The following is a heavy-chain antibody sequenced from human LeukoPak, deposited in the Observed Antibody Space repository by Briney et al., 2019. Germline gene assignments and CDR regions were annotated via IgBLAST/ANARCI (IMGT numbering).Heavy chain of an antibody. J-gene: IGHJ6*03. CDR2: ISAYNGNT. Sequence: ASVKVSCKASGYTFTGYYMHWVRQAPGQGLEWMGWISAYNGNTNYAQKLQGRVTMTTDTSTSTAYMELRSLRSDDTAVYYCARVGQYCTSGTCSEYYYYYYMDVWGKGTTVTVSS. CDR1: GYTFTGYY. D-gene: IGHD2-8*01. CDR3: ARVGQYCTSGTCSEYYYYYYMDV. V-gene: IGHV1-18*04.